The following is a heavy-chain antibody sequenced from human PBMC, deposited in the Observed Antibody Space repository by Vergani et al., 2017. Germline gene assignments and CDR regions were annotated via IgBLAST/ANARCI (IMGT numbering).Heavy chain of an antibody. CDR2: IWYDGSKE. Sequence: QVQLEESGGGVVQPGRSLRLSCAGSGFTLSSHAMHWVRQAPGKGLEWVACIWYDGSKEYYADSLKGRFTISRDNSKNTLYLQMNNLRAADTAVYYCARSGYCAHGVCYMTYYYYMDVWGKGTAVTVSS. J-gene: IGHJ6*03. D-gene: IGHD2-8*01. V-gene: IGHV3-33*01. CDR1: GFTLSSHA. CDR3: ARSGYCAHGVCYMTYYYYMDV.